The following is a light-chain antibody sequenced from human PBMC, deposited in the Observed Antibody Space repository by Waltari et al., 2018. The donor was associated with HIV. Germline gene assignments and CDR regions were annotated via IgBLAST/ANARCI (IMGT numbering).Light chain of an antibody. V-gene: IGKV2-24*01. J-gene: IGKJ5*01. CDR2: RIS. CDR3: MQATQLIT. Sequence: DIVLTQTALSSPITLGQPASISCRSSQSLLGSDGNTYLNWVQRRPGQPLRLLIYRISNRRPGVPDRVSGSGAGTDFTLKISSVEPEDVGIYYCMQATQLITFGQGTRLEIK. CDR1: QSLLGSDGNTY.